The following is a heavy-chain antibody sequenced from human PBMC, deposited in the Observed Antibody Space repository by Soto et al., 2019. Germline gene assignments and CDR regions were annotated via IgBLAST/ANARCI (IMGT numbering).Heavy chain of an antibody. CDR1: GGSFSGYY. V-gene: IGHV4-34*01. Sequence: SETLSLTCAVYGGSFSGYYWSWIRQPPGKGLEWIGEINHSGSTNYNPSLKSRVTIPVDTSKNQFSLKLSSVTAADTAVYYCARVRLGCSGGSCYAGYYGMDVWGQGTTVTVCS. CDR2: INHSGST. D-gene: IGHD2-15*01. J-gene: IGHJ6*02. CDR3: ARVRLGCSGGSCYAGYYGMDV.